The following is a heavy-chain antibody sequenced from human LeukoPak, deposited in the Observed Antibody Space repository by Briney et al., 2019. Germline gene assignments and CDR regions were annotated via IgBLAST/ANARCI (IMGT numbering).Heavy chain of an antibody. CDR2: INHSGST. CDR3: ARGNSNPPAVAGPDYYYYYMDV. V-gene: IGHV4-34*01. J-gene: IGHJ6*03. D-gene: IGHD6-19*01. Sequence: GSLRLSCADSGFSFSTYTMNWIRQPPGKGLEWIGEINHSGSTNYNPSLKSRVTISVDTSKNQFSLKLSSVTAADTAVYYCARGNSNPPAVAGPDYYYYYMDVWGKGTTVTVSS. CDR1: GFSFSTYT.